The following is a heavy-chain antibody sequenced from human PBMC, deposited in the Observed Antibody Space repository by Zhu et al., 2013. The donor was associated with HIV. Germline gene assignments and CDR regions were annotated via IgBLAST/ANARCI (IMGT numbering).Heavy chain of an antibody. Sequence: QVQLVQSGAEVKKPGASVKVSCKASGYTFSGYYIHWVRQAPGQGLEWMGWINPNTGGTDYAQKFQGRVTITRNTSISTAYMELSSLRSEDTAVYYCARGVRYCSSTSCYYYYYYMDVWGKGTTVTVSS. V-gene: IGHV1-8*03. D-gene: IGHD2-2*01. J-gene: IGHJ6*03. CDR1: GYTFSGYY. CDR2: INPNTGGT. CDR3: ARGVRYCSSTSCYYYYYYMDV.